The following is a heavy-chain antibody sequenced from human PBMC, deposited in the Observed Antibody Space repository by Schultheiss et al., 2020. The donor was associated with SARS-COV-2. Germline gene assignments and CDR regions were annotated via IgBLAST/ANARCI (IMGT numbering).Heavy chain of an antibody. D-gene: IGHD6-19*01. CDR1: GFTFSRHG. J-gene: IGHJ4*02. CDR2: IWSDGSNK. Sequence: GGSLRLSCAASGFTFSRHGMHWVRQAPGKGLEWVAVIWSDGSNKYYGDSVKGRFTISRDNSKNTLYLQLNSLRVDDTAVYYCAKPRAVAGHFDNWGQGALVTVSS. CDR3: AKPRAVAGHFDN. V-gene: IGHV3-33*03.